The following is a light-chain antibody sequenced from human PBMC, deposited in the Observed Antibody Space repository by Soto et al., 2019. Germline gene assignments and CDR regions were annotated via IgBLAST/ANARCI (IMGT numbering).Light chain of an antibody. CDR2: DAS. CDR3: QHYDNRPPFT. J-gene: IGKJ3*01. Sequence: DIPMTQSPSSLSASVGARVSITCQASQDIRTSLSWFQQKAGRAPKLLIYDASNLETGVPSRFRRSGSGRDVTFTISSLQPEDIATNYCQHYDNRPPFTFGPGTKVDIK. CDR1: QDIRTS. V-gene: IGKV1-33*01.